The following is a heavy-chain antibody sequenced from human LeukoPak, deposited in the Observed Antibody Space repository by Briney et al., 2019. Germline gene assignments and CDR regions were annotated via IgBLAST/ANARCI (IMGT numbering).Heavy chain of an antibody. CDR1: GFTFSSYS. Sequence: GGSLRLSCAASGFTFSSYSMNWVRQAPGKGLEWVSSISSSSSYIYYADSVKGRFTISRDNAKKSLYLQMNSLRAEDTAVYYCARGTSSSWYYFDYWGQGTLVTVSS. CDR3: ARGTSSSWYYFDY. CDR2: ISSSSSYI. J-gene: IGHJ4*02. V-gene: IGHV3-21*01. D-gene: IGHD6-13*01.